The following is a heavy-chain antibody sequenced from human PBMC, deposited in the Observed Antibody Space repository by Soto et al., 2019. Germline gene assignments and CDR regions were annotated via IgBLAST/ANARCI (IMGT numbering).Heavy chain of an antibody. CDR1: GFTFSHYV. CDR3: AKVRASYLSASYFYYGLDV. Sequence: GGSLRLSCAASGFTFSHYVLSWVRQSPERGLEWVSSISGSGSGVYVADSVRGRFIMSRDLSTNTVSLQMNSLRAEDTAVYYCAKVRASYLSASYFYYGLDVWGQGTTVTVSS. V-gene: IGHV3-23*01. J-gene: IGHJ6*02. CDR2: ISGSGSGV. D-gene: IGHD3-10*01.